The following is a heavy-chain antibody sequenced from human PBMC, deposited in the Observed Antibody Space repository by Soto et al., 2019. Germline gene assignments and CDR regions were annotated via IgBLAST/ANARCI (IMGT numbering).Heavy chain of an antibody. D-gene: IGHD3-10*01. CDR1: GFTFSSYS. CDR2: ISSSSSYI. V-gene: IGHV3-21*01. CDR3: ARESTMVRGVAFDI. Sequence: GGSLRLSCAASGFTFSSYSMNWVRQAPGKGLEWVSSISSSSSYIYYADSVKGRFTISRDNAKNSLYLQMNSLRAEDTAVYYCARESTMVRGVAFDIWGQGTMVTVSS. J-gene: IGHJ3*02.